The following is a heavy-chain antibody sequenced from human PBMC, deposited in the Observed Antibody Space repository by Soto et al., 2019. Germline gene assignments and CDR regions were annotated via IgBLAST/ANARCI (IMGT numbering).Heavy chain of an antibody. Sequence: GSLRLSCAASGFTFSSYWMSWVRQAPGKGLEWVANIKQDGSEKYYVDSVKGRFTISRDNAKNSLYLQMNSLRAEDTAVYYCARVGSGYDYWYFDLWGRGTLVTVSS. CDR1: GFTFSSYW. J-gene: IGHJ2*01. V-gene: IGHV3-7*01. CDR2: IKQDGSEK. CDR3: ARVGSGYDYWYFDL. D-gene: IGHD5-12*01.